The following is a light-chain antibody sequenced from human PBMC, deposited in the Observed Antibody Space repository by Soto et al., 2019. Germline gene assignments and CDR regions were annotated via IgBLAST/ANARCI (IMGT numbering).Light chain of an antibody. CDR3: NSYTSSSVV. CDR2: DVS. J-gene: IGLJ2*01. Sequence: QSALTQPASVSGSPGQSITISCTGTSSDVGGYNYVSWYQQHPGKAPKLMIYDVSNRPSGVSNRFSGSKSGNTASLTISGLQAEDEADYYCNSYTSSSVVFGGGTQLTVL. V-gene: IGLV2-14*01. CDR1: SSDVGGYNY.